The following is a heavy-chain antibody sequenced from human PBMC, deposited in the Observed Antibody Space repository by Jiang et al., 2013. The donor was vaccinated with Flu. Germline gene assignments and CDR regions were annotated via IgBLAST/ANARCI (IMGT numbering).Heavy chain of an antibody. D-gene: IGHD3-16*01. Sequence: GLVKPSQTLSLTCTVSGGSISSSSYYWGWIRQPPGKGLEWIGSIYYSGSTYYNPSLKSRVTISVDTSKNQFSLKLSSVTAADTAVYYCASYMITFGGVLPVDYWGQGTLVTVSS. CDR3: ASYMITFGGVLPVDY. J-gene: IGHJ4*02. CDR1: GGSISSSSYY. CDR2: IYYSGST. V-gene: IGHV4-39*01.